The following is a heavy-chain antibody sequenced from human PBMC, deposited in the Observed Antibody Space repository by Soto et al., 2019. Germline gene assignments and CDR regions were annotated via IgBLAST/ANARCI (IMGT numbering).Heavy chain of an antibody. CDR1: DYSFNTYW. V-gene: IGHV5-51*01. CDR2: IYPGDSDT. D-gene: IGHD6-6*01. CDR3: ARLGSSSPDYYGMDV. Sequence: GESLKISCKGSDYSFNTYWIAWVRQMPGKGLEWMGIIYPGDSDTRYSPSFQGQVTISADKSISTAYLQWSSLKASDTAMYYCARLGSSSPDYYGMDVWGQGTTVTVSS. J-gene: IGHJ6*02.